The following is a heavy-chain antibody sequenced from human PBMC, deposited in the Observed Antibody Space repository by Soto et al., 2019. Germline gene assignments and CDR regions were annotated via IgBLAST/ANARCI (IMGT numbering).Heavy chain of an antibody. V-gene: IGHV3-23*01. CDR2: ITGSGGST. CDR1: GFTFGTYA. D-gene: IGHD6-6*01. CDR3: AREYRTSSQLDY. Sequence: RRSLRLSCAASGFTFGTYAMSWVRQAPGKGPEWVSGITGSGGSTDYADSVKGRFTISRDTSRNTLYLEMSRLSVEDTAIYYFAREYRTSSQLDYWGQGTLVTVSS. J-gene: IGHJ4*02.